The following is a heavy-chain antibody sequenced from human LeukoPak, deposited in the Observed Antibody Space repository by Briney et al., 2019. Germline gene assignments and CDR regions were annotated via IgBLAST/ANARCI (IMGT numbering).Heavy chain of an antibody. CDR1: GGTFSSYA. J-gene: IGHJ4*02. D-gene: IGHD6-13*01. CDR3: AKDSSFGSSWYGFDY. CDR2: IIPILGIA. Sequence: SVKVSCKASGGTFSSYAISWVRQAPGQGLEWMGRIIPILGIANYAQKFQGRVTITADKSTSTAYMELSSLRSEDTALYYCAKDSSFGSSWYGFDYWGQGTLVTVSS. V-gene: IGHV1-69*04.